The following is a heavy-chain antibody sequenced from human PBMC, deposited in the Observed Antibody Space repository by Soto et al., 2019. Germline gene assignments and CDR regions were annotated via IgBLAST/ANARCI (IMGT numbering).Heavy chain of an antibody. J-gene: IGHJ4*02. CDR2: ISYDGSNK. CDR1: GFSVRSYG. Sequence: GSLRLSCAASGFSVRSYGMDWVRQAPGKGLEWVAVISYDGSNKYYADSVKGRFTISRDNSKNTLYLQMNSLRAEDTAVYYCANENYGLESGIDFWGQGTLVTVSS. D-gene: IGHD3-10*01. V-gene: IGHV3-30*18. CDR3: ANENYGLESGIDF.